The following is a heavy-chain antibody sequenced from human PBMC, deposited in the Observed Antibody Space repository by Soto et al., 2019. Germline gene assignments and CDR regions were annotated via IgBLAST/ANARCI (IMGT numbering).Heavy chain of an antibody. CDR2: MNPNSGNT. Sequence: GASVKVSCKASGYTFTSYDINWVRQATGQGLEWMGWMNPNSGNTGYAQKFQGRVTMTRNTSISTAYMELSSLRSEDTAVYYCARGRYDILTGYYNAAFDIWRQGTMVTVS. CDR1: GYTFTSYD. V-gene: IGHV1-8*01. J-gene: IGHJ3*02. D-gene: IGHD3-9*01. CDR3: ARGRYDILTGYYNAAFDI.